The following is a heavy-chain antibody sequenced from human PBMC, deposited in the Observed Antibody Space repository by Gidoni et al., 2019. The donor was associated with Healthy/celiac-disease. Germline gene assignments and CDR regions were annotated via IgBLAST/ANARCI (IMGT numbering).Heavy chain of an antibody. CDR2: INHSGST. V-gene: IGHV4-34*01. D-gene: IGHD3-22*01. J-gene: IGHJ4*02. Sequence: QVQLQQWGAGLLKPSETRSLTGAVYGGAFSGYYGSWIRQPPGKGLEWIGEINHSGSTNSNPSLKSRVTISVDTSKNQFSLKLSSVTAADTAVYYCARGRDYYDSSGYYSLYFDYWGQGTLVTVSS. CDR1: GGAFSGYY. CDR3: ARGRDYYDSSGYYSLYFDY.